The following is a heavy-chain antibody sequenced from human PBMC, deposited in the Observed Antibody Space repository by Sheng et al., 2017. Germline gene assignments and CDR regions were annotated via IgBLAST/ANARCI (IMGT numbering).Heavy chain of an antibody. J-gene: IGHJ6*03. CDR3: ARELTVGHSGYAISFYYYYYYMDV. CDR2: IIPILGIA. V-gene: IGHV1-69*08. D-gene: IGHD5-12*01. CDR1: GGTFSSYT. Sequence: QVQLVQSGAEVKKPGSSVKVSCKASGGTFSSYTISWVRQAPGQGLEWMGRIIPILGIANYAQKFQGRVTITADKSTSTAYMELSSLRSEDTAVYYCARELTVGHSGYAISFYYYYYYMDVWGKGTTVTVSS.